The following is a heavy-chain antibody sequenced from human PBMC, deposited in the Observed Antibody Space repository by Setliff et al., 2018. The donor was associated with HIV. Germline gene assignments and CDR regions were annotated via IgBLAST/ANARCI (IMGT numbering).Heavy chain of an antibody. D-gene: IGHD1-1*01. V-gene: IGHV4-34*06. CDR1: GESLSGYY. CDR3: AKGYTYFDY. CDR2: INHSGTT. J-gene: IGHJ4*02. Sequence: SETLSLTCAVYGESLSGYYWSWLRQPPGKGLEWLGEINHSGTTNYNASLNRRVTISVDTSKNQFSLKLGSVTAADTAVYYCAKGYTYFDYWGQGTPVTVSS.